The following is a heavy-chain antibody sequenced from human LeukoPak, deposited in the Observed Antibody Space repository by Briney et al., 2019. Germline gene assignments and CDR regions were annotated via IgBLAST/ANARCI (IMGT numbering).Heavy chain of an antibody. CDR3: ARVGDYGDYVD. V-gene: IGHV4-59*01. CDR2: IYYSGST. D-gene: IGHD4-17*01. CDR1: GGSISSYY. Sequence: PPETLSLTCTVSGGSISSYYWSWIRQPPRKGLEWIGYIYYSGSTNYNPSLKSRVTISVGTSKNQFSLKLSSVTAADTAVYYCARVGDYGDYVDWGQGTLVTVSS. J-gene: IGHJ4*02.